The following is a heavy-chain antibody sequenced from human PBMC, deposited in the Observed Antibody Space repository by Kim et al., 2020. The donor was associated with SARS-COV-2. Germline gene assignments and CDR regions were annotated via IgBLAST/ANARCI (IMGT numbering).Heavy chain of an antibody. D-gene: IGHD3-22*01. Sequence: GGSLRLSCTASGFSFGDYAMSWVRQAPGKGLEWVGFIRSKAYGGTAEYAASVKGRFTISRDDFETIAYMQMNSLKTEDTAVYYCTRVTFTTLLVYSYYYGLDVWGQGTTVTVSS. J-gene: IGHJ6*02. V-gene: IGHV3-49*04. CDR2: IRSKAYGGTA. CDR3: TRVTFTTLLVYSYYYGLDV. CDR1: GFSFGDYA.